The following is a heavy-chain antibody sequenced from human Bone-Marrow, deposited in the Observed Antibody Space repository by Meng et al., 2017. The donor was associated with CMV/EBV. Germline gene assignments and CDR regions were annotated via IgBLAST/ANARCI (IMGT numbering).Heavy chain of an antibody. CDR2: INHSGST. J-gene: IGHJ5*02. V-gene: IGHV4-34*01. CDR1: GGSFSGYY. CDR3: ARGVRQWLADGFDP. D-gene: IGHD6-19*01. Sequence: SETLSLTCAVYGGSFSGYYWSWIRQPPGKGLEWIGEINHSGSTNYNPSLKSRVTISVDTSKNQFSRKLSSVTAADTAVYYCARGVRQWLADGFDPWGQGTLVTVSS.